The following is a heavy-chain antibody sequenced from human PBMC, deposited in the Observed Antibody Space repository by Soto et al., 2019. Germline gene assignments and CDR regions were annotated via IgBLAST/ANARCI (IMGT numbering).Heavy chain of an antibody. CDR2: IYDTGISGYTPPT. J-gene: IGHJ5*02. Sequence: PSETLSLTCTVSGGSITSSYWSWIRRPPGKGLEWIAYIYDTGISGYTPPTSYNPSLRSRVTISVDTSKNQFSLRLGSVTAADTAIYYCARPYYARASRDNWFDPWSHGTLVTVSS. CDR1: GGSITSSY. V-gene: IGHV4-59*12. CDR3: ARPYYARASRDNWFDP. D-gene: IGHD3-22*01.